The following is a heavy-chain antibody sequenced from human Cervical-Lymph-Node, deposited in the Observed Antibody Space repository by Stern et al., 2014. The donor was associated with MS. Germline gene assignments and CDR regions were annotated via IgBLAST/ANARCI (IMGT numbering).Heavy chain of an antibody. Sequence: QVQLVQSGAEVKKPGASVKVSCKASGYSFTGYYIRWVRRAPGQGLELMGRIDPNSGGANYAQRFQGGVTLTKGLSTSACYMGLRSLRSDDTAIYYCARQYCSGGKCHSSAYNYNGMDVWGQGTTVTVSS. CDR2: IDPNSGGA. V-gene: IGHV1-2*06. D-gene: IGHD2-15*01. J-gene: IGHJ6*02. CDR3: ARQYCSGGKCHSSAYNYNGMDV. CDR1: GYSFTGYY.